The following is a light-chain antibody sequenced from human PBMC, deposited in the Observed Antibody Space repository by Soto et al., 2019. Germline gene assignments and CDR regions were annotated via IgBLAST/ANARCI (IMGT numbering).Light chain of an antibody. CDR3: QQYGSSPLT. Sequence: EIVLTQSPGTLSLSPGERATLSCRASQSVTSTYLAWYQQKPGQAPMLLIYGASNRATGIPDRFTGSGSGTEFTLTISRLEPEDFAVYYCQQYGSSPLTFGGGTKVEIK. CDR2: GAS. V-gene: IGKV3-20*01. CDR1: QSVTSTY. J-gene: IGKJ4*01.